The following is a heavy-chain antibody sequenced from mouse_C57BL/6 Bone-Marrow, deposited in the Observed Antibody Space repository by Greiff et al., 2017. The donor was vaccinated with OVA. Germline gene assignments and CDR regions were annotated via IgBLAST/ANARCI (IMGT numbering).Heavy chain of an antibody. CDR1: GYTFTSYW. V-gene: IGHV1-64*01. D-gene: IGHD1-1*01. Sequence: VQLQQPGAELVKPGASVKLSCKASGYTFTSYWMHWVKQRPGQGLEWIGMIHPNSGSTNYNEKFKSKATLTVDKSSSTAYMQLSSLTSEDSAVYYCARDGSRTYFDYWGQGTTLTVSS. J-gene: IGHJ2*01. CDR3: ARDGSRTYFDY. CDR2: IHPNSGST.